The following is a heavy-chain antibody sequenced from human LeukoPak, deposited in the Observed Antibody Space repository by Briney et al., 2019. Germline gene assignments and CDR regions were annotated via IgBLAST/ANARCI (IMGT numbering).Heavy chain of an antibody. V-gene: IGHV3-23*01. CDR2: INSSGGRSGGST. CDR3: AELGITMIGGV. CDR1: GFTFSSYA. D-gene: IGHD3-10*02. Sequence: GGSLRLSCAASGFTFSSYAMSWVRQAPGKGLEWVSGINSSGGRSGGSTYYADSVKGRFTISRDNAKNSLYLQMNSLRAEDTAVYYCAELGITMIGGVWGKGTTVTISS. J-gene: IGHJ6*04.